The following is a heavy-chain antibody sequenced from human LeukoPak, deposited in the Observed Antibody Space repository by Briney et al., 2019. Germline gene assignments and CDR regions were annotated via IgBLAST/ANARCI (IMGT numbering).Heavy chain of an antibody. Sequence: GGSLRLSCAASGFTFSSYAMSWVRQAPGKGLEWVSAISGSGGSTYYADSVKGRFTISRDNSKNTLYLQMNSLRAEDTAVYYCAKGSRSGGVPGNFDPWGQGTLVTVSS. J-gene: IGHJ5*02. CDR3: AKGSRSGGVPGNFDP. D-gene: IGHD2-15*01. CDR1: GFTFSSYA. CDR2: ISGSGGST. V-gene: IGHV3-23*01.